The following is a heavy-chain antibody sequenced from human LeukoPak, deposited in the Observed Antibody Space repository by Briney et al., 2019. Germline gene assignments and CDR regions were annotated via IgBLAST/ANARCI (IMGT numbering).Heavy chain of an antibody. CDR1: GFTFSSYS. D-gene: IGHD6-6*01. V-gene: IGHV3-48*04. CDR3: ARRPEVGGRSSSADCFDY. CDR2: ISSSSSTI. Sequence: PGGSLRLSCAASGFTFSSYSMNWVRQAPGKGLEWVSYISSSSSTIYYADSVKGRFTISRDNAKNSLYLQMNSLRAEDTAVYYCARRPEVGGRSSSADCFDYWGQGTLVTVSS. J-gene: IGHJ4*02.